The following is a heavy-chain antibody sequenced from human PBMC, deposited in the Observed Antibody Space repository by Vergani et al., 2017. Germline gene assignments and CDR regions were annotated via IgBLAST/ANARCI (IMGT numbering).Heavy chain of an antibody. V-gene: IGHV4-59*01. Sequence: QVQLQESGPGLVKPSETLSLTCTVSGGSISSYYWSWIRQPPGKGLEWIGYIYYSGSTNYNPSLESRVTISVDTSKNQFSLKLSSVTAADTAVYYCARAGYYDSSGYSYFDYWGQGTLVTVSS. J-gene: IGHJ4*02. D-gene: IGHD3-22*01. CDR2: IYYSGST. CDR1: GGSISSYY. CDR3: ARAGYYDSSGYSYFDY.